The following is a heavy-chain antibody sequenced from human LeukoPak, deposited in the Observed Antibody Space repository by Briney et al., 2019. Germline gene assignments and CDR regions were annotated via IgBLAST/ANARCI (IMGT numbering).Heavy chain of an antibody. V-gene: IGHV3-11*05. CDR3: ARATHDYYDISGHYSPDY. CDR1: GFTFSDYD. Sequence: GGSLRLSCAASGFTFSDYDMSWIRQAPGKGLQWVAYISNSGSNTNYADSVKGRFTISRDNAKNSLYLQMNSLRAEDTALYYCARATHDYYDISGHYSPDYWGQGTLVSVSS. CDR2: ISNSGSNT. J-gene: IGHJ4*02. D-gene: IGHD3-22*01.